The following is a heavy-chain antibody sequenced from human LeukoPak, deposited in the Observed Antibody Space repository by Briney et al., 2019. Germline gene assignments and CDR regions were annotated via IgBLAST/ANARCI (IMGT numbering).Heavy chain of an antibody. Sequence: ASVKVSCKASGYTFTAYYIHWVRQAPGQGLEWMGWINPNNGGTNYAQKFQGRVTMTRDTSISTAYMELSRLTSDDTAVYYCARSSQAVAGRGDFDCWGQGTLVTVSS. CDR2: INPNNGGT. V-gene: IGHV1-2*02. D-gene: IGHD6-19*01. CDR3: ARSSQAVAGRGDFDC. J-gene: IGHJ4*02. CDR1: GYTFTAYY.